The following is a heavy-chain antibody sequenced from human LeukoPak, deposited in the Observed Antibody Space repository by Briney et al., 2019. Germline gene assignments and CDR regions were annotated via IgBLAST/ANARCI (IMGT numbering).Heavy chain of an antibody. CDR3: ARGQLVYCSGGSRYSKWFDP. CDR1: GGSFSGYY. D-gene: IGHD2-15*01. Sequence: SETLSLTCAVYGGSFSGYYWSWIRQPPGKGLEWIGEINHSGSTNYNPSLKSRVTISVDTSKNQFSLKLSSVTAADTAVYYCARGQLVYCSGGSRYSKWFDPWGQGTLVTVSS. J-gene: IGHJ5*02. CDR2: INHSGST. V-gene: IGHV4-34*01.